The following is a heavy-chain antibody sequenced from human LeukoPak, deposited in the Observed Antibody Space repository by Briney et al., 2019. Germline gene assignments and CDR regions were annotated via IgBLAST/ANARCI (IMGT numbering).Heavy chain of an antibody. CDR3: ARDRNYGSNSPGY. CDR1: GYSISSGYY. CDR2: ISYSGST. V-gene: IGHV4-38-2*02. Sequence: PSETLSLTCTVSGYSISSGYYWGWIRQPPGKGLEWIGSISYSGSTYYSPSLKSRGTISLDTSKNQFSLKLSSVTAADTAVYYCARDRNYGSNSPGYWGQGTLVTVSS. D-gene: IGHD4-23*01. J-gene: IGHJ4*02.